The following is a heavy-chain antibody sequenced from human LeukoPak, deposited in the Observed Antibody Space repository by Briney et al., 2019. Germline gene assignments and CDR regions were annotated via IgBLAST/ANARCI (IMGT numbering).Heavy chain of an antibody. J-gene: IGHJ6*02. CDR1: GFTFSSYW. Sequence: GGSLRLSCAASGFTFSSYWMHWVRQAPGKGLVWVSRINSDGSSISYADSVKGRFTISRDNAKNTLYLQMNSLRAEDTAVYYCARDRTSGYSSSWFYYYYGMDVWGQGTTVTVSS. V-gene: IGHV3-74*01. CDR3: ARDRTSGYSSSWFYYYYGMDV. D-gene: IGHD6-13*01. CDR2: INSDGSSI.